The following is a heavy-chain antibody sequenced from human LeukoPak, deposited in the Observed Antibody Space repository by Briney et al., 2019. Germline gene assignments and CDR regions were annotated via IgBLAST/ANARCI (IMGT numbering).Heavy chain of an antibody. J-gene: IGHJ4*02. V-gene: IGHV3-66*01. CDR1: GFTVSSNY. CDR3: AKAMGATLFDY. D-gene: IGHD1-26*01. Sequence: PGGSLRLSCAPSGFTVSSNYMSWVRQAPGKGLEWVSVIYSGGSTYYADSVKGRFTISRDNSKNTLYLQMNSLRAGDTAVYYCAKAMGATLFDYWGQGTLVTVSS. CDR2: IYSGGST.